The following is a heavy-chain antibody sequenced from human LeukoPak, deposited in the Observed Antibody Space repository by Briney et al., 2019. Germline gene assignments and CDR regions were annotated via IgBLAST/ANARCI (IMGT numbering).Heavy chain of an antibody. J-gene: IGHJ4*02. CDR3: AREFGYSSGWSFDY. CDR1: GYTFTGYY. CDR2: INPNSGGT. D-gene: IGHD6-19*01. Sequence: GASVKVSCKASGYTFTGYYMHWVRQAPGQGLEWTGWINPNSGGTNYAQKFQGRVTMTRDTSISTAYMELSRLRSDDTAVYYCAREFGYSSGWSFDYWGQGTLVTVSS. V-gene: IGHV1-2*02.